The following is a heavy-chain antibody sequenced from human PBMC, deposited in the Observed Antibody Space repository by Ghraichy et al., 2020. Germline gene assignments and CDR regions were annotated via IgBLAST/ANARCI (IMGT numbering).Heavy chain of an antibody. CDR3: AKDSVKGGYGDYLYGMDV. J-gene: IGHJ6*02. D-gene: IGHD4-17*01. V-gene: IGHV3-30*02. CDR1: GFTFSSYG. Sequence: GGSLRLSCAASGFTFSSYGMHWVRQAPGKGLEWVAFIRYDGSNKYYADSVKGRFTISRDNSKNTLYLQMNSLRAEDTAVYYCAKDSVKGGYGDYLYGMDVWGQGTTVTVSS. CDR2: IRYDGSNK.